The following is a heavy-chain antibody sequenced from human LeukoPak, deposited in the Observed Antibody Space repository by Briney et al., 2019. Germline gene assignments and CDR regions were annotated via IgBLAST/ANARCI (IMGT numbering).Heavy chain of an antibody. CDR2: TYYRSKWYN. Sequence: SQTLSLTCAISGDSVSSNSAAWNWLRQSPSRGLEWLGRTYYRSKWYNDYAVSVKSRITINPDTSKNQFSLQLNSVTPEDTAVYYCARGVGSGWYRLYYYYYYYMDVWGKGTTVTVSS. V-gene: IGHV6-1*01. J-gene: IGHJ6*03. CDR1: GDSVSSNSAA. D-gene: IGHD6-19*01. CDR3: ARGVGSGWYRLYYYYYYYMDV.